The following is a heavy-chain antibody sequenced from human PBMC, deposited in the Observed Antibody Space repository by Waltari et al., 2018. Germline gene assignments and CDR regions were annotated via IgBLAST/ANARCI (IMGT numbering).Heavy chain of an antibody. Sequence: EVQLVESGGGLVQPGGYMRLSCAAAGLTFSSYWMSWVRQATGKGLEWVANIKQDGSEKYYVDSVKGRFTISRDNAKNSLYLQMNSLRAEDTAVYYCARVFSRYNWNYSAYWGQGTLVTVSS. D-gene: IGHD1-20*01. CDR1: GLTFSSYW. CDR2: IKQDGSEK. V-gene: IGHV3-7*01. J-gene: IGHJ4*02. CDR3: ARVFSRYNWNYSAY.